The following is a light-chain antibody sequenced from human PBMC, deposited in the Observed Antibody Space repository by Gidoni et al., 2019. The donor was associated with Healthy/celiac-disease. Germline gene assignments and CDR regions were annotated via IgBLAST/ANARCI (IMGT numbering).Light chain of an antibody. V-gene: IGKV3-20*01. Sequence: EIVLTQSTGTLTLSPGERATLSCRTSQSFSSSNLAWYQQQPGQAPRILIDGASSRATGIPDRFSGSGSGTDFTLTISRLEPEDVAVYYCQQYGSSSLTFGGGTKVEIK. J-gene: IGKJ4*01. CDR1: QSFSSSN. CDR3: QQYGSSSLT. CDR2: GAS.